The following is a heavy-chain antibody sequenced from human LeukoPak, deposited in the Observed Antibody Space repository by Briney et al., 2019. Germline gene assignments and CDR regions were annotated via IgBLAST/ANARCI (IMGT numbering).Heavy chain of an antibody. V-gene: IGHV4-38-2*02. CDR1: GYSISSGYY. D-gene: IGHD3-22*01. CDR3: ATKYYYDSSGIRGDAFDI. J-gene: IGHJ3*02. CDR2: IYHSGTT. Sequence: ETPSLTCTVSGYSISSGYYWGWIRQPPGKGLEWIGSIYHSGTTYYKPSLKSRVTISVDTSKNQFSLKLSSVTAADTAVYYCATKYYYDSSGIRGDAFDIWGQGTMVTVSS.